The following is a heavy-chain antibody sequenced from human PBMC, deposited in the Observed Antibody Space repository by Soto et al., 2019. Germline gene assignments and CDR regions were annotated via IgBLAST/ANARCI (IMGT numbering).Heavy chain of an antibody. D-gene: IGHD3-22*01. Sequence: SVKVSCKASGGTFSSYAISWVRQAPGQGLKWMGGIIPIFGTANYAQKFQGRVTITADESTSTAYMELSSLRSEDTAVYYCAREESYYYDSSGYRLSSFDYWGQGTLVTVSS. CDR1: GGTFSSYA. CDR2: IIPIFGTA. V-gene: IGHV1-69*13. CDR3: AREESYYYDSSGYRLSSFDY. J-gene: IGHJ4*02.